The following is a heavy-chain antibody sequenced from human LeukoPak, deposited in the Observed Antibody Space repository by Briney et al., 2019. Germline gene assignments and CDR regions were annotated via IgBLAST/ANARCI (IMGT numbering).Heavy chain of an antibody. CDR2: IYYSGST. Sequence: SETLSLTCTVSGGSISSYYWSWIRQPPGKGLEWLGYIYYSGSTNYNPSLKSRVTISVDTSKNQFSLKLSSVTAADTAVYYCAGEGVAATDRYYYYYMDVWGKGTTVTVSS. V-gene: IGHV4-59*01. D-gene: IGHD2-15*01. J-gene: IGHJ6*03. CDR1: GGSISSYY. CDR3: AGEGVAATDRYYYYYMDV.